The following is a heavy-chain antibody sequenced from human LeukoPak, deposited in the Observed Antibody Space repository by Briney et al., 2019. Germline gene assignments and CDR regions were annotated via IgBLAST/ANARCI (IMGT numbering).Heavy chain of an antibody. V-gene: IGHV4-4*02. Sequence: KPGGSLRLSCAASGFTVSSNYMSWVRQPPGKGLEWIGEIYHTGTTNYNPSLKSRLTISVDQSRNQFSLRLSSVTAADTGTYYCAAWGVDYGGNFDYSDYWGQGTLVTVSS. CDR1: GFTVSSNY. CDR2: IYHTGTT. J-gene: IGHJ4*02. CDR3: AAWGVDYGGNFDYSDY. D-gene: IGHD4-23*01.